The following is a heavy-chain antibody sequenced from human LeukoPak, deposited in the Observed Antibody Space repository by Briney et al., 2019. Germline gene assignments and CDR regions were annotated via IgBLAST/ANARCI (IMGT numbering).Heavy chain of an antibody. CDR3: AKGFSGSYYVYYYYMDV. V-gene: IGHV3-23*01. J-gene: IGHJ6*03. Sequence: GGSLRLSCAASGFAFSSYEMNWVRQAPGMGLEWVSYIDGSGGSRHYADSVKGRFTISRDNSKNTLYLQMNSLRAEDTAVYYCAKGFSGSYYVYYYYMDVWGKGTTVTVSS. CDR1: GFAFSSYE. D-gene: IGHD1-26*01. CDR2: IDGSGGSR.